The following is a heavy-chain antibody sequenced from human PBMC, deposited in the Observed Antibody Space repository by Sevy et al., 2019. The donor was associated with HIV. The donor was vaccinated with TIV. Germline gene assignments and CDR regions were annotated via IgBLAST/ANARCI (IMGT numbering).Heavy chain of an antibody. Sequence: GGSLRLSCAASGFTFSSYGMHWVRQAPGKGLEWVAVISYDGSNKYYADSVKGRFTISRDNSKNTLYLQMNSLRAEDTAVYYCAKDKDSGANYYYGMYVWGQGTTVTVSS. CDR2: ISYDGSNK. V-gene: IGHV3-30*18. J-gene: IGHJ6*02. CDR3: AKDKDSGANYYYGMYV. CDR1: GFTFSSYG. D-gene: IGHD2-15*01.